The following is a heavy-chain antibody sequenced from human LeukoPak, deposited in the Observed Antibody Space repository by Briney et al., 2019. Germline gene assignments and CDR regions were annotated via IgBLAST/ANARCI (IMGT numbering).Heavy chain of an antibody. J-gene: IGHJ5*01. CDR2: ISYDGSNK. D-gene: IGHD3-10*01. V-gene: IGHV3-30*03. CDR3: ARVVTPMIRNGLDS. CDR1: GFTFSSYG. Sequence: GGSLRLSCAASGFTFSSYGMHWVRQAPGKGLEWVAVISYDGSNKYYADSVKGRFTISRDNSKNTLYLQMNSLRAEDTAVYYCARVVTPMIRNGLDSWGQGTLVTVSS.